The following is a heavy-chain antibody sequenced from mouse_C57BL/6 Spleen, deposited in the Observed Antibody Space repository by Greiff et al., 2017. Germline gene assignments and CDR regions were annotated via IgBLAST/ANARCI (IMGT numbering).Heavy chain of an antibody. Sequence: ESGPGLVKPSQSLSLTCSVTGYSITRGYYWNWIRQFPGNKLEWMGYISYDGSNNYNPSLKNRISITRDPSKNQFFLKLNSVTTEDTATYYCARENYGSPLGYWGQGTTLTVSS. CDR3: ARENYGSPLGY. V-gene: IGHV3-6*01. J-gene: IGHJ2*01. CDR1: GYSITRGYY. CDR2: ISYDGSN. D-gene: IGHD1-1*01.